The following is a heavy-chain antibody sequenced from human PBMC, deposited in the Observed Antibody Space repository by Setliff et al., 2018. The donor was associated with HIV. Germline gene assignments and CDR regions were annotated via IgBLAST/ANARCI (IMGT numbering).Heavy chain of an antibody. Sequence: KTSETLSLTCAVYGGSFSGYYWNWIRQAPRKGLEWIGEIDHTGRINYNPSLKSRVTMSVDTSKNQFSLKLESVTAADRGVYYCARSRLTWEIDFWGQGKLVTVSS. CDR3: ARSRLTWEIDF. CDR1: GGSFSGYY. V-gene: IGHV4-34*01. J-gene: IGHJ4*02. CDR2: IDHTGRI. D-gene: IGHD1-26*01.